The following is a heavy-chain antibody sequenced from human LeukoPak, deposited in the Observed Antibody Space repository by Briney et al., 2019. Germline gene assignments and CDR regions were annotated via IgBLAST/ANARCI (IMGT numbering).Heavy chain of an antibody. D-gene: IGHD6-13*01. Sequence: PETLSLTCAVYGGSVSGYYWSWIRQPPGKGLEWIGEINHSGSTNYNPSLKSRVTISVDTSKNPFSLKLSSVTAADTAVYYCARGRGRHSSSWYYFDYWGQGTLVTVSS. CDR3: ARGRGRHSSSWYYFDY. CDR1: GGSVSGYY. CDR2: INHSGST. V-gene: IGHV4-34*01. J-gene: IGHJ4*02.